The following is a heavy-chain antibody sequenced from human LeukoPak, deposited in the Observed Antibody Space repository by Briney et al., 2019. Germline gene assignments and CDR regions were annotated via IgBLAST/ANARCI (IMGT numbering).Heavy chain of an antibody. CDR1: GFTFSDYY. J-gene: IGHJ4*02. V-gene: IGHV3-11*04. CDR2: ISSSGNTR. Sequence: GGSLRLSCAASGFTFSDYYMSWIRQAPGKGLEWVAYISSSGNTRYYAHSVKGRFTISRDNAKNSLYLQMNSLRAEDTAVYYWAWGGIAAFDSWGQGTLVTVSS. CDR3: AWGGIAAFDS. D-gene: IGHD2-21*01.